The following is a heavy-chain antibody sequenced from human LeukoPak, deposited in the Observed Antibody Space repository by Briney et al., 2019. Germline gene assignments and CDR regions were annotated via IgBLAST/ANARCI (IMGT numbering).Heavy chain of an antibody. J-gene: IGHJ4*02. Sequence: GGSLRLSCAASGFTFDDYAMDWVRQAPGRGLEGVSGISWNSGSIDYADSVKGRFTISRDNAKNSLYLQMNSLRTEDTALYYCAKQSAGTHGYFDYWGQGTLVTVSS. D-gene: IGHD3-3*01. CDR3: AKQSAGTHGYFDY. V-gene: IGHV3-9*01. CDR2: ISWNSGSI. CDR1: GFTFDDYA.